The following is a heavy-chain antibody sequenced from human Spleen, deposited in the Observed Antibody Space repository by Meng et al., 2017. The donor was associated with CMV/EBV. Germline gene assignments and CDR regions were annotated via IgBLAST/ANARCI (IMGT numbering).Heavy chain of an antibody. J-gene: IGHJ6*02. CDR3: ARAKRSSSWYKDYYGMDV. V-gene: IGHV1-18*01. D-gene: IGHD6-13*01. Sequence: ASVKVSCKASGYTFTSYGIHWVRQAPGQGLEWMGWISAYTGNTNYAQRLQGRVTMTTDTSTSTAYMELRSLRSDDTAVYYCARAKRSSSWYKDYYGMDVWGQGTTVTVSS. CDR1: GYTFTSYG. CDR2: ISAYTGNT.